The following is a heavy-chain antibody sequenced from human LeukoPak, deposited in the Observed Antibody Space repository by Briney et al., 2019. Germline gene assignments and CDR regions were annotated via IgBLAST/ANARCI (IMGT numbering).Heavy chain of an antibody. V-gene: IGHV3-48*03. CDR2: ISSSGSSI. J-gene: IGHJ6*03. D-gene: IGHD3-10*01. CDR3: ARVVAGTGGYFSYYYLDV. CDR1: GFTFSSSE. Sequence: GGSLRLSCATSGFTFSSSEMNWVRQAPGKGLEWVSSISSSGSSINYAESVKGRFTISRDNAKNSLYLQMSSLRAEDTAIYYCARVVAGTGGYFSYYYLDVWGKGTTVTVSS.